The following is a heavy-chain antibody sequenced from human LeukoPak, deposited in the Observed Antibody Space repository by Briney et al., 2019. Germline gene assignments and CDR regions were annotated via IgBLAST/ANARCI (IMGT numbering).Heavy chain of an antibody. J-gene: IGHJ6*03. CDR2: IIPIFGTA. Sequence: ASVKVSCKASGGTFSSYAISWVRQAPGQGLEWMGGIIPIFGTANYAQKFQGRVTITADESTSTAYMELRSLRSDDTAVYYCARVGSRKLELRNDYYYYYMDVWGKGTTVTVSS. D-gene: IGHD1-7*01. CDR1: GGTFSSYA. V-gene: IGHV1-69*13. CDR3: ARVGSRKLELRNDYYYYYMDV.